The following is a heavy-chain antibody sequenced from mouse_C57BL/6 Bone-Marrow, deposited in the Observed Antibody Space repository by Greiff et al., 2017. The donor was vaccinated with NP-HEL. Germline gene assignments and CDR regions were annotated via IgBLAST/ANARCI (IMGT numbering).Heavy chain of an antibody. CDR1: GYTFTDYY. CDR2: INPYNGGT. V-gene: IGHV1-19*01. Sequence: VQLQQSGPVLVKPGASVKMSCKASGYTFTDYYMNWVKQSHGKSLEWIGVINPYNGGTSYNQKFKGKATLTVDKSSSTAYMELNSLTSEDSAVYYCARWRSHWYFDVWGTGTTVTVSS. J-gene: IGHJ1*03. CDR3: ARWRSHWYFDV.